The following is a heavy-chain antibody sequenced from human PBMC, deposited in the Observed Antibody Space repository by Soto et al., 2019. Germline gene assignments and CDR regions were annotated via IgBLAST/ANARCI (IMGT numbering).Heavy chain of an antibody. CDR1: GFIFSNYG. V-gene: IGHV3-30*18. Sequence: QVQLVESGGGVVQPGKSLRLSCAASGFIFSNYGMHWVRQAPGKGLEWVALISFDGKNRNYADSVKGRFTIYRDNPKNPLYLEMNSLRPEDTAFYYCAKRGGVVGGSEHPFFEYWGQGTLVTVSS. CDR2: ISFDGKNR. D-gene: IGHD2-15*01. CDR3: AKRGGVVGGSEHPFFEY. J-gene: IGHJ4*02.